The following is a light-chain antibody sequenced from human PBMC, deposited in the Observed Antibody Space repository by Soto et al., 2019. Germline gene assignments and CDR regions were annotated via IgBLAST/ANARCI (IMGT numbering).Light chain of an antibody. Sequence: EIVMTDSPGTLSLSQWEIATLSCRASQSVSSWLAWYQQKPGQAPRLLISGASSRATGIPDRFSGSGSGTEFTLTISSLQSEDFAVYYCQQYNNWPPITFGQGTRLEIK. CDR2: GAS. CDR1: QSVSSW. CDR3: QQYNNWPPIT. J-gene: IGKJ5*01. V-gene: IGKV3D-15*01.